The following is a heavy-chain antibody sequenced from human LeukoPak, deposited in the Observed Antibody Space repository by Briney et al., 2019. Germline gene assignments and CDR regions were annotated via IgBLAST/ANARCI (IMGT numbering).Heavy chain of an antibody. CDR2: IYYSGST. Sequence: SETLSLTCTVSGGSISPYYWTWIGQPPGKGLEWIGYIYYSGSTNYNPSLTSRVTMSVDTSKNQFSLKLSSVTAADTAVYYCARAPGIMSGNWRFDYWGQGTLVTVSS. V-gene: IGHV4-59*12. CDR3: ARAPGIMSGNWRFDY. D-gene: IGHD3-16*01. J-gene: IGHJ4*02. CDR1: GGSISPYY.